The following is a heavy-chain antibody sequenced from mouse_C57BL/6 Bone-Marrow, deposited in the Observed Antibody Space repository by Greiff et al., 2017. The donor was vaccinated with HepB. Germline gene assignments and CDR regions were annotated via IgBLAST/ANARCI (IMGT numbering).Heavy chain of an antibody. CDR1: GYTFTSYW. V-gene: IGHV1-69*01. J-gene: IGHJ2*01. Sequence: QVQLQQPGAELVMPGASVKLSCKASGYTFTSYWMHWVKQRPGQGLEWIGEIDPSDSYTNYNQKFKGKSTLTVDKSSSTAYMQLSSLTSEDSAVSDCAREEVITTVVLDYWGQGTTLTVSS. CDR3: AREEVITTVVLDY. D-gene: IGHD1-1*01. CDR2: IDPSDSYT.